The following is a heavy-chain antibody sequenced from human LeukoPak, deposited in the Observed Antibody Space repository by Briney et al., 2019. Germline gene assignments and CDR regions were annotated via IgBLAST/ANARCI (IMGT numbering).Heavy chain of an antibody. CDR2: FDPEDGEK. J-gene: IGHJ4*02. CDR3: ARGGGPWGYGDYERFFDY. CDR1: GYTLSELF. Sequence: GASVKVSCKVSGYTLSELFMHWVRQAPGKGLERMGGFDPEDGEKIYAQRFQGRVTMTEDTSTDTAYMELSSLRSEDTAVYYCARGGGPWGYGDYERFFDYWGQGTLVTVSS. V-gene: IGHV1-24*01. D-gene: IGHD4-17*01.